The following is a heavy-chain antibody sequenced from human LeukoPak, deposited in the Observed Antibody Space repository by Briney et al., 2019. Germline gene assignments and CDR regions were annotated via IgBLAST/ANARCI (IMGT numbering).Heavy chain of an antibody. CDR2: ISSSSRYI. CDR1: GFIFRSYS. J-gene: IGHJ3*01. CDR3: ATGAYGAFAF. D-gene: IGHD4-17*01. Sequence: GGSLRLSCVASGFIFRSYSMNRVRQAPGKGLEWVSSISSSSRYIYDADSVKGRFTFSRDNANNLLNLQINSLRAGDTAVYYCATGAYGAFAFRGQGTIATVSS. V-gene: IGHV3-21*01.